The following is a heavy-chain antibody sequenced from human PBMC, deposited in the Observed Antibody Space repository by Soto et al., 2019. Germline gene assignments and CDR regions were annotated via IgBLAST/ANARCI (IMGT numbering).Heavy chain of an antibody. V-gene: IGHV3-30*18. Sequence: GGSRRLSCAASGFTFSSYGMHWVRQAPGKGLEWVAVISYDGSNKYYADSVKGRFTISRDNSKNTLYLQMNSLRAEDTAVYYCAKCSSSAVDSYYFDYWGQGTLVTVSS. CDR1: GFTFSSYG. J-gene: IGHJ4*02. D-gene: IGHD6-13*01. CDR3: AKCSSSAVDSYYFDY. CDR2: ISYDGSNK.